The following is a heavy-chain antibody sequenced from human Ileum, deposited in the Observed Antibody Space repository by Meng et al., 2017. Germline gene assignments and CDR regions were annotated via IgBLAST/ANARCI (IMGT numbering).Heavy chain of an antibody. V-gene: IGHV4-4*02. CDR2: IHHSGST. J-gene: IGHJ4*02. D-gene: IGHD1-26*01. Sequence: QGPRQESGPGLRKPSGTLSLPCAGSGGSISTSDWWSWVRQPPGKGLEWIGEIHHSGSTNYNPSLKSRVTISVDKSKNQFSLKLNSVTAADTAVYYCAREWSGSYRHFDYWGQGTLVTVSS. CDR3: AREWSGSYRHFDY. CDR1: GGSISTSDW.